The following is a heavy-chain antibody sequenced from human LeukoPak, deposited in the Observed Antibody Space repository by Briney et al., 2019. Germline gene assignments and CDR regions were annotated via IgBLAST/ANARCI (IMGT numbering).Heavy chain of an antibody. Sequence: GGSLRLSCAASGFTLTRHAMSWVRQAPGKGLEWVSVIGDRGDITYYADSVKGRFTISRDTSTNTVFLQMNSLGLDDTAVYYCAKEWLQHTKRTDHWGQGTLVTVSS. D-gene: IGHD5-24*01. CDR3: AKEWLQHTKRTDH. CDR2: IGDRGDIT. CDR1: GFTLTRHA. J-gene: IGHJ4*02. V-gene: IGHV3-23*01.